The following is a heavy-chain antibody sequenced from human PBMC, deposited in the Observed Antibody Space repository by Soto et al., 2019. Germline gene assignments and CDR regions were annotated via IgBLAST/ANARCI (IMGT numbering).Heavy chain of an antibody. CDR3: ATVPNPYDSSGYYYYY. Sequence: GGSLRLSCAASGFTFSSYAMHWVRQAPGKGLEWVAVISYDGSNKYYADSVKGRFTISRDNSKNTLYLQMNSLRAEDTAVYYCATVPNPYDSSGYYYYYWGQGTLVTVSS. CDR1: GFTFSSYA. D-gene: IGHD3-22*01. J-gene: IGHJ4*02. CDR2: ISYDGSNK. V-gene: IGHV3-30-3*01.